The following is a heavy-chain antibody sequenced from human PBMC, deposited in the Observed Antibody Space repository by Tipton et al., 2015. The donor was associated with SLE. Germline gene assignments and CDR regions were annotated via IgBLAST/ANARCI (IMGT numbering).Heavy chain of an antibody. CDR3: ARGYRYFDWLSSYYFDY. D-gene: IGHD3-9*01. Sequence: TLSLTCSVSGDSSSAFYWTWIRQPPGKGLEWIGHIYFTGTTDYNPSLKSRVTISLDTSKMQFSLRLNSVTAADTAVYYCARGYRYFDWLSSYYFDYWGQGTLVTVSS. CDR2: IYFTGTT. J-gene: IGHJ4*02. CDR1: GDSSSAFY. V-gene: IGHV4-59*01.